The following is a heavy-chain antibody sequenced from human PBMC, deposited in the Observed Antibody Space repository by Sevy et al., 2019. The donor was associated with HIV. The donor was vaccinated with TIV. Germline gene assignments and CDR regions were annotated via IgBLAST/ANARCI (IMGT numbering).Heavy chain of an antibody. D-gene: IGHD2-15*01. CDR3: ARAYFSGGRCYSLAY. CDR2: SSPHNGDT. J-gene: IGHJ4*02. Sequence: ASVKVSCKTSGYTFTSYRITWVRQAPGKGLEWLGWSSPHNGDTNYAQRVQGRVTMITDTSTTTAYLELRSLTSDDTAEYYCARAYFSGGRCYSLAYWGQGTLVTVSS. CDR1: GYTFTSYR. V-gene: IGHV1-18*01.